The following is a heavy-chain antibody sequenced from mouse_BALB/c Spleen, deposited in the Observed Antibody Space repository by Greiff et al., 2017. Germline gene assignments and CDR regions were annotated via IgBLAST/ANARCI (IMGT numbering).Heavy chain of an antibody. CDR1: GYTFTSYW. Sequence: SGAELAKPGASVKMSCKASGYTFTSYWMHWVNQRPGQGLEWIGYINPSTGYTEYNQKFKDKATLTADKSSSTAYMQLSSLTSEDSAVYYCARSTMITTSIFAYWGQGTLVTVSA. CDR2: INPSTGYT. V-gene: IGHV1-7*01. J-gene: IGHJ3*01. D-gene: IGHD2-4*01. CDR3: ARSTMITTSIFAY.